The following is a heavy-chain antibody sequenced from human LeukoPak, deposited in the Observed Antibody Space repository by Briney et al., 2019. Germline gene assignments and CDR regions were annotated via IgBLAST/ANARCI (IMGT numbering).Heavy chain of an antibody. CDR3: ARGELLLDN. Sequence: GVSVKVSCKAFGYTLTRYYMHWVRQTPGQGLEWMGIINPNDGSATYAQRFQGRVSMTRDTSTSTVYMDLQSLRSEDTAVYYCARGELLLDNWGQGTLVTVSS. CDR2: INPNDGSA. D-gene: IGHD3-10*01. V-gene: IGHV1-46*03. J-gene: IGHJ4*02. CDR1: GYTLTRYY.